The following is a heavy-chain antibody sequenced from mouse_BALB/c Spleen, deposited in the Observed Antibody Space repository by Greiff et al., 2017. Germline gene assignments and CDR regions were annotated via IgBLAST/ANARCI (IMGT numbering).Heavy chain of an antibody. Sequence: EVNVVESGGDLVKPGGSLKLSCAASGFTFSSYGMSWVRQTPDKRLEWVATISSGGSYTYYPDSVKGRFTISRDNAKNTLYLQMSSLKSEDTAMYYCARYWDPYAMDYWGQGTSVTVSS. CDR2: ISSGGSYT. D-gene: IGHD4-1*01. V-gene: IGHV5-6*01. CDR3: ARYWDPYAMDY. J-gene: IGHJ4*01. CDR1: GFTFSSYG.